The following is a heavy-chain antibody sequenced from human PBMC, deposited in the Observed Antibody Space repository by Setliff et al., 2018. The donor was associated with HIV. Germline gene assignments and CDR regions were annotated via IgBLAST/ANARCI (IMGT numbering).Heavy chain of an antibody. CDR3: ARQAVDCSGGTCYSTSAFDY. CDR1: GYSFASHW. J-gene: IGHJ4*02. V-gene: IGHV5-51*01. CDR2: VYPDDSDS. Sequence: GSLKISCKGSGYSFASHWIAWVRQMPGKGLEWMGIVYPDDSDSRYSPSFQGQVTISADKSVSTAYLQWSSLKASDTAMYYCARQAVDCSGGTCYSTSAFDYWGQGTLVTVSS. D-gene: IGHD2-15*01.